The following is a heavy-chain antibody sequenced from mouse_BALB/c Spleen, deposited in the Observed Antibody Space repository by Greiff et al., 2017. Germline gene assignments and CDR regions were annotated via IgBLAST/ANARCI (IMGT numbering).Heavy chain of an antibody. CDR1: GFTFTDYY. V-gene: IGHV7-3*02. CDR2: IRNKANGYTT. J-gene: IGHJ2*01. Sequence: EVMLVESGGGLVQPGGSLRLSCATSGFTFTDYYMSWVRQPPGKALEWLGFIRNKANGYTTEYSASVKGRFTISGDNSQSILYLQMNTLRAEDSATYYCARDAIYYFDYWGQGTTLTVSS. CDR3: ARDAIYYFDY.